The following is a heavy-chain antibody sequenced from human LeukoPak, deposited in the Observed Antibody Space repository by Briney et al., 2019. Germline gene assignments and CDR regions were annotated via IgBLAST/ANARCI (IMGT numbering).Heavy chain of an antibody. CDR3: AKEDQPMILQGGY. V-gene: IGHV3-33*06. CDR2: IWYDGSSK. CDR1: GFTFSSYG. Sequence: GGSLRLSCAASGFTFSSYGMHWVRQAPGKGLEWVAVIWYDGSSKYYADSVKGRFTISRDNSKNTLYLQMNSLRAEDTAVYDCAKEDQPMILQGGYWGQGTLVTVSS. D-gene: IGHD3/OR15-3a*01. J-gene: IGHJ4*02.